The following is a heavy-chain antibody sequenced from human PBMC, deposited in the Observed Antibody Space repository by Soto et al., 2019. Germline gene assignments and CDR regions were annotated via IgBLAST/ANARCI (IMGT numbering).Heavy chain of an antibody. V-gene: IGHV1-3*01. CDR2: INAGNGNT. Sequence: QVQLVQSGAEVKKPGASVKVSCKASGYTFTSYAMHWVRQAPGQRLEWMGWINAGNGNTKYSQKFQGRVTITRDTSATTAYMELSSLRSEATAVYYCARGLDPAASDTIFGVVIARYNWFDPWGQGTLVTVSS. CDR1: GYTFTSYA. CDR3: ARGLDPAASDTIFGVVIARYNWFDP. D-gene: IGHD3-3*01. J-gene: IGHJ5*02.